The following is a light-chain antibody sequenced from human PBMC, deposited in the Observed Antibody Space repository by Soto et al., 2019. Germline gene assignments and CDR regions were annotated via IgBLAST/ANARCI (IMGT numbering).Light chain of an antibody. V-gene: IGLV2-14*01. Sequence: QSALTQPASVSGSPGQSITISCTGTSSDVGGYNYVSWYQQHPGKAPKLMIYDVSNRPSGVYHRFSGSKSGNTASLTISGSQAEDEVDHYCSSYTRSSSLRVFGGGTKLTVL. CDR3: SSYTRSSSLRV. J-gene: IGLJ2*01. CDR1: SSDVGGYNY. CDR2: DVS.